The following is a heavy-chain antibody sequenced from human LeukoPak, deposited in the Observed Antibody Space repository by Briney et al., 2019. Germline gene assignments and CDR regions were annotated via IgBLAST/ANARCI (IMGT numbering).Heavy chain of an antibody. J-gene: IGHJ4*02. CDR1: GGSISSGDYY. CDR3: ARAKRQGYDILTGYRGLGPPDY. CDR2: IYYSGST. V-gene: IGHV4-30-4*01. Sequence: SETLSLTCTVSGGSISSGDYYWSWIRQPPGKGLEWIGYIYYSGSTYYNPSLKSRVTISVDTSKNQFSLKLSSVTAADTAVYYCARAKRQGYDILTGYRGLGPPDYWGQGTLVTVSS. D-gene: IGHD3-9*01.